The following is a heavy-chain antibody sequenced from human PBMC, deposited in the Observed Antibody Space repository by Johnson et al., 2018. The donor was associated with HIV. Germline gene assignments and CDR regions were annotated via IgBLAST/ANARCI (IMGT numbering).Heavy chain of an antibody. D-gene: IGHD3-10*01. Sequence: QVQLVESGGGVVQPGRSLRLSCAASGFTFSSYGMHWVRQAPGKGLEWVAFIRYDGSNKYYADSVKGRFTISRDNYKNTLYLQMNSLRAEDTAVYYCAKEQWFGELFSAFDIWGKGQWSPSLQ. CDR2: IRYDGSNK. J-gene: IGHJ3*02. CDR1: GFTFSSYG. CDR3: AKEQWFGELFSAFDI. V-gene: IGHV3-30*02.